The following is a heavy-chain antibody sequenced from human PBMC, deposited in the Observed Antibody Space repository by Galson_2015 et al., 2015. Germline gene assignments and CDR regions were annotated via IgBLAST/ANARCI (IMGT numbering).Heavy chain of an antibody. Sequence: ETLSLTCTVSGGSISSYYWSWIRQPPGKGLEWIGYIYYSGSTNYNPSLKSRVTISVDTSKNQFSLKLSSVTAADTAVYYCARERVERSSSSAWFGPWGQGTLVTVSS. CDR3: ARERVERSSSSAWFGP. CDR1: GGSISSYY. J-gene: IGHJ5*02. V-gene: IGHV4-59*01. D-gene: IGHD6-6*01. CDR2: IYYSGST.